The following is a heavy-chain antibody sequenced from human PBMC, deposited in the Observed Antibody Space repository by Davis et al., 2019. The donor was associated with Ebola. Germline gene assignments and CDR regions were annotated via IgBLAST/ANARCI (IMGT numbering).Heavy chain of an antibody. J-gene: IGHJ6*02. CDR1: GGSFSGYY. D-gene: IGHD2-15*01. V-gene: IGHV4-34*01. Sequence: GSLRLSCAVYGGSFSGYYWSWIRQPPGKGLEWIGETNHSGSTNYNPSLKSRVTISVDTSKNQFSLKLSSVTAADTAVYYCARGGVVVVAATLGLGMDVWGQGTTVTVSS. CDR2: TNHSGST. CDR3: ARGGVVVVAATLGLGMDV.